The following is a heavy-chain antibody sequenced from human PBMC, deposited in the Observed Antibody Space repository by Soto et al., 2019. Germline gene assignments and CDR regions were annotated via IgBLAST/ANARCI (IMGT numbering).Heavy chain of an antibody. Sequence: SETLSLTCTVSGGSISSYYWSWIRQPPGKGLEWIGYIYYSGSTNYNPSLKSRVTISVDTSKNQFSLKLSSVTAADTAVYYCARGMTALXVDYWGQGTLVTVSS. CDR2: IYYSGST. CDR1: GGSISSYY. J-gene: IGHJ4*02. CDR3: ARGMTALXVDY. V-gene: IGHV4-59*01. D-gene: IGHD2-21*02.